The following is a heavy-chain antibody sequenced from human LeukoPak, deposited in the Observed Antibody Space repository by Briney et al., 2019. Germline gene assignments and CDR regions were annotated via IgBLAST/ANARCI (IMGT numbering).Heavy chain of an antibody. J-gene: IGHJ4*02. CDR1: GGSFSGYY. CDR2: INHSGST. V-gene: IGHV4-34*01. Sequence: SETLSLTCAVYGGSFSGYYWSWIRQPPGKGLEWIGEINHSGSTNYNPSLKSRATISVDTSKNQFSLKLSSVTAADTAVYYCARKDSNLDYWGQGTLVTVSS. D-gene: IGHD4-11*01. CDR3: ARKDSNLDY.